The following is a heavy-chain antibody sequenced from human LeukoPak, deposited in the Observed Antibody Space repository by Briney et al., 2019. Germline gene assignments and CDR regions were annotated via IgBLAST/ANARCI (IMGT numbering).Heavy chain of an antibody. Sequence: GGSLRLSCAASGFTFSSYWMSWVRQAPGKGLEWVANIKQDGSEKYYVDSVKGRFTISRDNAKNSLYLQMSSLRAEDTAVYYCARESRYYDFWSGYYTMMTNYGMDVWGQGTTVTVSS. CDR1: GFTFSSYW. J-gene: IGHJ6*02. CDR3: ARESRYYDFWSGYYTMMTNYGMDV. V-gene: IGHV3-7*01. D-gene: IGHD3-3*01. CDR2: IKQDGSEK.